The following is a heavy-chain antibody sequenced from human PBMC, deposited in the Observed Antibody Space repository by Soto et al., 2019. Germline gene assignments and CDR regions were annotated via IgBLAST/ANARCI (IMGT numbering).Heavy chain of an antibody. J-gene: IGHJ4*02. CDR1: GYSFAGYW. CDR2: IDPSDSQT. D-gene: IGHD3-22*01. CDR3: ARQIYDSDTGPTFQYYFDS. Sequence: GESLKISCKGSGYSFAGYWITWVRQKPGKGLEWMGRIDPSDSQTYYSPSFRGHVTISVTKSITTVFLQWSSLRASDTAMYYCARQIYDSDTGPTFQYYFDSWGQGTPVTVSS. V-gene: IGHV5-10-1*01.